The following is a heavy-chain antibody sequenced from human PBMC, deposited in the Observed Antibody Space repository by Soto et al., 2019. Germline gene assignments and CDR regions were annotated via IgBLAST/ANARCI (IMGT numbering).Heavy chain of an antibody. V-gene: IGHV4-34*01. CDR2: INHSGST. CDR1: GGSFSGYY. D-gene: IGHD6-6*01. CDR3: ARGAAARPYYFDY. Sequence: PSETLSLTCAVYGGSFSGYYWSWIRQPPGKGLEWIGAINHSGSTNYNPSLKSRVTISVDTSKNQFSLKLSSVTAADTAVYYCARGAAARPYYFDYWGQGTLVTVSS. J-gene: IGHJ4*02.